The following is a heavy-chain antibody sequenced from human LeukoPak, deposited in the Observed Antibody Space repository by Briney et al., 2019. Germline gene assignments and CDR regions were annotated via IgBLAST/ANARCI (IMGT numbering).Heavy chain of an antibody. V-gene: IGHV3-30*18. CDR3: AKDHDIAVVVAAXXSWGFDY. CDR2: XSYDGSNK. J-gene: IGHJ4*02. Sequence: RLSXAASXFTLXXXXXHWXXXXPXXGXEXXXXXSYDGSNKYYADSVKGRFAIYRDNSKNTLYLQMNSLRAEDTAVYYCAKDHDIAVVVAAXXSWGFDYWGQXTXXXVSS. CDR1: XFTLXXXX. D-gene: IGHD2-15*01.